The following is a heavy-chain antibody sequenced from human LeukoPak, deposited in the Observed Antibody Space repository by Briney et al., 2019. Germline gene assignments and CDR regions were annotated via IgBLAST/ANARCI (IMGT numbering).Heavy chain of an antibody. J-gene: IGHJ4*02. CDR3: ASHPSGSYSYYFDY. D-gene: IGHD1-26*01. Sequence: PSETLSLTCIVSGGSISSSSYYWGWIRQPPGKGLEWIGSIYYSGSTYYNPSLKSRVTISVDTSKNQFSLKLSSVTAADTAVYYCASHPSGSYSYYFDYWGQGTLVTVSS. CDR2: IYYSGST. V-gene: IGHV4-39*01. CDR1: GGSISSSSYY.